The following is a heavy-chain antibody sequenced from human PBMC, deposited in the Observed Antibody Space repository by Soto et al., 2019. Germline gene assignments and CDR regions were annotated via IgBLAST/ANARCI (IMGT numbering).Heavy chain of an antibody. CDR2: ISGSGDST. V-gene: IGHV3-23*01. CDR3: ARVPRYYYDSSGYYLSH. J-gene: IGHJ4*02. Sequence: PGGSLRLSCAASGFTFSSYAMSWVRQAPGKGLEWVSGISGSGDSTYYADSVKGRFTISRDNSKNTLYLQMNSLRAEDTAVYYCARVPRYYYDSSGYYLSHWGQGTLVTVSS. D-gene: IGHD3-22*01. CDR1: GFTFSSYA.